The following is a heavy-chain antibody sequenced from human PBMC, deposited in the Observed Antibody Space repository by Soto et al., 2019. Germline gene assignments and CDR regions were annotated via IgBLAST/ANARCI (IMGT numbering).Heavy chain of an antibody. V-gene: IGHV3-30*18. Sequence: WGSLRLSCAASGFTFSSYGMHWVRQSPGKGLEWVAVISYDGSNKYYADSMKGRFTISRDNSKNTLYLQMNSLRAEDTAVYYCAKGAYSYYYDSSGHRGYFDYWGQGTLVTVSS. CDR3: AKGAYSYYYDSSGHRGYFDY. CDR1: GFTFSSYG. D-gene: IGHD3-22*01. CDR2: ISYDGSNK. J-gene: IGHJ4*02.